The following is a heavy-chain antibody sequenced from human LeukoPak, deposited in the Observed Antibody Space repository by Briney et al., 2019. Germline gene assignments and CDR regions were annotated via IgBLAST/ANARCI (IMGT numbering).Heavy chain of an antibody. CDR1: VGSISSYY. D-gene: IGHD3-10*01. CDR3: ASHYGSGFDY. CDR2: INYSGST. V-gene: IGHV4-59*01. Sequence: PSETLSLTCTVSVGSISSYYWSWIRQPPGKGLEWIGYINYSGSTNYNPSLKSRVTISIDTSKNQFSLKLSSVTAADTAMYYCASHYGSGFDYWGQGTLVTVSS. J-gene: IGHJ4*02.